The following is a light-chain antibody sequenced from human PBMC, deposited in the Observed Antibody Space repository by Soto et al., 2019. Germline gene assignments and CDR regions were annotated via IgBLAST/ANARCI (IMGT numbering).Light chain of an antibody. V-gene: IGKV1-5*01. J-gene: IGKJ1*01. CDR2: DAF. CDR3: QQFNSYPWT. Sequence: DIQMTQSPSTLSASVGDRVTITCRASQSINNWLAWYQQKPGKAPKLLISDAFNLVSGVPSSFSGSRSGTEFTLTISSLQPDDFATYYCQQFNSYPWTFGQGTRVEIK. CDR1: QSINNW.